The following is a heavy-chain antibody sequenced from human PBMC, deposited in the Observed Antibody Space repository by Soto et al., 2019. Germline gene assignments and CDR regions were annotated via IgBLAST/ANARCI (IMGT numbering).Heavy chain of an antibody. Sequence: KGSCRASGYSFTAYQIHWVRQAPGQGLEWLGRINPKSGGTSTAQKFQGWVTMTTDTSISTASMELTRLTSDDTAIYYCARGDSTDCSICVLSLRPPRATHVCGPATTRTVS. D-gene: IGHD2-8*01. J-gene: IGHJ6*02. CDR1: GYSFTAYQ. CDR3: ARGDSTDCSICVLSLRPPRATHV. CDR2: INPKSGGT. V-gene: IGHV1-2*04.